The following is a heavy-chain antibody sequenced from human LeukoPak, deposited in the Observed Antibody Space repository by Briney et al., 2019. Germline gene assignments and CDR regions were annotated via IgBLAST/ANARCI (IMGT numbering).Heavy chain of an antibody. J-gene: IGHJ4*02. CDR3: AKDRTGEKSISGNY. V-gene: IGHV3-30*14. CDR1: GFTFSSYA. Sequence: GGSLRLSCAASGFTFSSYAMHWVRQAPGKGLEWVAVISYDGSNKYYADSVKGRFTISRDNSKNTLYLQMNSLRAEDTAVYYCAKDRTGEKSISGNYWGQGILVTVSS. D-gene: IGHD2-21*01. CDR2: ISYDGSNK.